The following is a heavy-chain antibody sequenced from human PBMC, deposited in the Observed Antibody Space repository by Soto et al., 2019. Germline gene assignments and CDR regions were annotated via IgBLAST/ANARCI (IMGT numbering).Heavy chain of an antibody. CDR2: ISAYNGNT. D-gene: IGHD6-13*01. Sequence: GASVKVSCKASGYTFTSYGISWVRQAPGQGLEWMGWISAYNGNTNYAQKLQGRVTMTTDTSTSTAYMELRSLRSDDTAVYYCASSSIAAAGKVYYYYGMDVWGQGTTVTVSS. V-gene: IGHV1-18*01. CDR3: ASSSIAAAGKVYYYYGMDV. J-gene: IGHJ6*02. CDR1: GYTFTSYG.